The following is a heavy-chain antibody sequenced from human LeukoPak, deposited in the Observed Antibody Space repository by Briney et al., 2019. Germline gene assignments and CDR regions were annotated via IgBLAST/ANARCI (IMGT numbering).Heavy chain of an antibody. CDR3: ARHGYLSTN. CDR2: INHSGST. CDR1: GGSFSGYY. V-gene: IGHV4-34*01. Sequence: SETLSLTCAVYGGSFSGYYWSWIRQPPGKGLEWIGEINHSGSTNYNPSLKSRVTISVDTSKSQFSLKLTSVTAADTAVYYCARHGYLSTNWGQGTLGTVSS. D-gene: IGHD3-22*01. J-gene: IGHJ4*02.